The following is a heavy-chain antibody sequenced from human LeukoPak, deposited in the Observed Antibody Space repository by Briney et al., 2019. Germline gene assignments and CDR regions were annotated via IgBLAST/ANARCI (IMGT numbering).Heavy chain of an antibody. CDR1: GFTFGSYA. V-gene: IGHV3-23*01. J-gene: IGHJ4*02. CDR3: AKGGAAAGKGYFDY. Sequence: SGGSLRLPCAASGFTFGSYAMYWVRQAPGKGLEWVSGISGSGGSTFYADSVKGRFTISRDNSENTLYLQMNSLRAEDTAVYYCAKGGAAAGKGYFDYWGQGTLVTVSS. D-gene: IGHD6-13*01. CDR2: ISGSGGST.